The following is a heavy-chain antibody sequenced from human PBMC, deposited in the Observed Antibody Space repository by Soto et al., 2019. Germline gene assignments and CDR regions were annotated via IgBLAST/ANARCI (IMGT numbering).Heavy chain of an antibody. D-gene: IGHD1-26*01. CDR2: IWYDGSNK. Sequence: GGSLRLSCAASGFTFSSYGMHWVRQAPGKGLEWVAVIWYDGSNKYYADSVKGRFTISRDNSKNTLYLQMNSLRAEDMAVYYCARDPVSQWELQLAYYFDYWGQGTLVTVSS. CDR1: GFTFSSYG. J-gene: IGHJ4*02. V-gene: IGHV3-33*01. CDR3: ARDPVSQWELQLAYYFDY.